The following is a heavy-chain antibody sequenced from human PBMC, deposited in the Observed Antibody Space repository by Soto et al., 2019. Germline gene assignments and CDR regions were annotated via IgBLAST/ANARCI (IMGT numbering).Heavy chain of an antibody. CDR3: ARAAVRFHSTFDL. CDR1: GFTFSSYD. V-gene: IGHV3-13*01. CDR2: IGTAGDT. Sequence: EVQLVESGGGLVQPGGSLRLSCAASGFTFSSYDMHWVLQATGKGLEWVSAIGTAGDTYYPGSVKGRLTISRETAKDSLQLQMNSLRAEDTAVYCCARAAVRFHSTFDLWGQGTMVTVCS. J-gene: IGHJ3*01. D-gene: IGHD3-3*01.